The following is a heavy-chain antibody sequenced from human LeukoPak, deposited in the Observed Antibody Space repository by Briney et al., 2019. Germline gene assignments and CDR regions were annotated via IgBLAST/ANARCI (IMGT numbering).Heavy chain of an antibody. J-gene: IGHJ4*02. CDR3: ARGHHSESYKADY. CDR1: GFTFNRYG. V-gene: IGHV3-23*01. CDR2: ISNSGGST. D-gene: IGHD3-10*01. Sequence: GGPLRLSCAVSGFTFNRYGMSWVRQAPEEGLVWVSGISNSGGSTYYADSVRGRFTISRDNSKNTLYLQMNSLRAENTAVYYCARGHHSESYKADYWGQGTLVTVSS.